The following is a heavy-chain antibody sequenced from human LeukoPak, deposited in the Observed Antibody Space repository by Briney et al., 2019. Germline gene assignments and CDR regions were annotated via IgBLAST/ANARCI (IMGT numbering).Heavy chain of an antibody. CDR3: ARGQQLDWAFDI. V-gene: IGHV4-61*08. CDR2: IYYSGST. J-gene: IGHJ3*02. CDR1: GGSISSGDYY. D-gene: IGHD6-13*01. Sequence: SETLSLTCTVSGGSISSGDYYWSWIRQPPGKGLEWIGYIYYSGSTNYNPSLKSRVTISVDTSKNQFSLKLSSVTAADTAVYYCARGQQLDWAFDIWGQGTMVTVSS.